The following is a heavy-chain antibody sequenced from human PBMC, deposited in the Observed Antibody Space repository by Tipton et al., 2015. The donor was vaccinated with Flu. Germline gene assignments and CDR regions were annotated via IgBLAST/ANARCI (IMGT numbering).Heavy chain of an antibody. CDR1: GGTFSSYA. V-gene: IGHV1-69*06. Sequence: QLVQSGAEVKKPGSSVKVSCKASGGTFSSYAISWVRQAPGQGLEWMGGINPIFGAPNYAQKFQGRVTITADRSTGTAYMELTSLRSEDTAVYYCARGGGPYCSTTSCYETDYWGQGTLVTVSS. D-gene: IGHD2-2*01. CDR2: INPIFGAP. CDR3: ARGGGPYCSTTSCYETDY. J-gene: IGHJ4*02.